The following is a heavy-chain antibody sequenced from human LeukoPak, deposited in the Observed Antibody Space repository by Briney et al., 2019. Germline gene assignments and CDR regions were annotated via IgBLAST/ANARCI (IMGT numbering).Heavy chain of an antibody. CDR3: ARKRFSNYYGMDV. Sequence: IPSETLSLTCAVYGGSFSGYYWSWIRQPPGKGLEWIGEINHSGSTNYNPSLKGRVTISVDTSKNQFSLKLSSVTAADTAVYYCARKRFSNYYGMDVWGQGTTVTVSS. CDR1: GGSFSGYY. D-gene: IGHD5-24*01. J-gene: IGHJ6*02. CDR2: INHSGST. V-gene: IGHV4-34*01.